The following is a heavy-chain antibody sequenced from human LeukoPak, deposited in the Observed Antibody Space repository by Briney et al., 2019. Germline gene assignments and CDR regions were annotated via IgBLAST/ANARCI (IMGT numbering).Heavy chain of an antibody. J-gene: IGHJ6*02. CDR3: AHIGSGGSSGYYGMDV. D-gene: IGHD2-15*01. Sequence: SGPTLVNPTQTLTLTCTFSGFSLSTSGVGMGWIRQPPVKALEWLALIYWNDDKRYSPSLKSRLTITKDTSKNQVVLTRTNMDPVDTATYYCAHIGSGGSSGYYGMDVWGQGTTVTVSS. CDR1: GFSLSTSGVG. CDR2: IYWNDDK. V-gene: IGHV2-5*01.